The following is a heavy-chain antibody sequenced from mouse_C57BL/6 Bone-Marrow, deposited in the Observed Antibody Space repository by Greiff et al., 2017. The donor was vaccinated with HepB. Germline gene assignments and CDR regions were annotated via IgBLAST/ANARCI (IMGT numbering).Heavy chain of an antibody. CDR3: TKLTGNWYFDV. CDR2: IRLKSENYAT. D-gene: IGHD4-1*01. Sequence: EVQVVESGGGLVQPGGSMKLSCVASGFTFSNYWMNWVRQSPEKGLEWVAQIRLKSENYATHYAESVKGRFTISRDDSKSSVYLQMNNLRAEDTGIYYCTKLTGNWYFDVWGTGTTVTVSS. CDR1: GFTFSNYW. V-gene: IGHV6-3*01. J-gene: IGHJ1*03.